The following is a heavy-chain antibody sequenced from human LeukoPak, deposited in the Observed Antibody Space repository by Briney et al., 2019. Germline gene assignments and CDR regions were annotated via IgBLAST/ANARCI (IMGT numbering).Heavy chain of an antibody. CDR2: ITAYDGNT. J-gene: IGHJ3*02. CDR1: GYTFSRYG. CDR3: ARQSFIAGDNWNYVLNGDDALDI. D-gene: IGHD1-7*01. V-gene: IGHV1-18*01. Sequence: ASVTVSCKASGYTFSRYGITWVRQAPGQGVEWMGWITAYDGNTNFAQNFQARVTITTDTSTNTAYMELRSLRSDDTAVYYCARQSFIAGDNWNYVLNGDDALDIWGQGTMVTVSS.